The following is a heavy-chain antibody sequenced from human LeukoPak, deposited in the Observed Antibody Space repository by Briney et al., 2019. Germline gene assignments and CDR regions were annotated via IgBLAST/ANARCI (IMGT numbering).Heavy chain of an antibody. CDR2: IWYDGSHQ. V-gene: IGHV3-33*01. J-gene: IGHJ3*02. Sequence: PGRSLRLSCAASGFSLSIYAMHWVRQAPGKGLEWVAHIWYDGSHQDYADSVKGRFTISRDNSKNTLFLQMNSLRDEDTAVYYCARDHLYAFDIWGQGTMVTVSS. CDR1: GFSLSIYA. CDR3: ARDHLYAFDI.